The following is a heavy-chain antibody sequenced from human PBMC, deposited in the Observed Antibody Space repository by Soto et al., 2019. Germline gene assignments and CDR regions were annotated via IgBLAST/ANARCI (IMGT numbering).Heavy chain of an antibody. CDR3: ATNSFDPPYYFDY. Sequence: SVKVSCKASGGTFSSYAISWVRQAPGQGLEWMGGIIPIFGTANYAQKFQGRVTITADESTSTAYMELSSLRSEDTAVYYCATNSFDPPYYFDYWGQGTLVTVSS. CDR2: IIPIFGTA. CDR1: GGTFSSYA. V-gene: IGHV1-69*13. D-gene: IGHD3-9*01. J-gene: IGHJ4*02.